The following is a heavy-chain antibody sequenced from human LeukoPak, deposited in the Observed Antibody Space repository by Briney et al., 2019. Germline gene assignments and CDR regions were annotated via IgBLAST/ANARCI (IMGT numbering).Heavy chain of an antibody. D-gene: IGHD3-10*01. CDR2: INWNGGST. J-gene: IGHJ4*02. CDR3: ARGYGSGGYNYFDY. V-gene: IGHV3-20*04. Sequence: GGSLRLSCAASGFTFDDYGMSWVRHAPGKGLEWVSGINWNGGSTVYADSVKGRFTISRDNAKNSLYLQMNSLRAEDTALYYCARGYGSGGYNYFDYWGQGTLVTVSS. CDR1: GFTFDDYG.